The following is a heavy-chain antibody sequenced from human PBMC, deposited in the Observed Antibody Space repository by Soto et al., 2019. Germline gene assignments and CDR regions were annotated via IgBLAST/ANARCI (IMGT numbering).Heavy chain of an antibody. D-gene: IGHD3-3*01. J-gene: IGHJ6*03. V-gene: IGHV3-72*01. Sequence: GGSLRLSCAASGFTFSDHYMDWVRQAPGKGLEWVGRTRNKANSYTTEYAASVKGRFTISRDDSKNSLYLQMNSLKTEDTAVYYCARVMQSPHYDFWSGYSLGYMDVWGKGTTVTVSS. CDR2: TRNKANSYTT. CDR1: GFTFSDHY. CDR3: ARVMQSPHYDFWSGYSLGYMDV.